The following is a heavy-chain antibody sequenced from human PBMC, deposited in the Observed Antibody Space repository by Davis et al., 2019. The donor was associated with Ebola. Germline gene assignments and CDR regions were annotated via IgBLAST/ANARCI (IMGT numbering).Heavy chain of an antibody. CDR2: IIPILGIA. J-gene: IGHJ6*04. Sequence: SVKVSCKASGGTFSSYTISWVRQAPGQGLEWMGRIIPILGIANYAQKFQGRVTITADKSTSTAYMELSRLRSDDTAVYYCAREPTNYYYGMDVWGKGTTVTVSS. CDR1: GGTFSSYT. CDR3: AREPTNYYYGMDV. V-gene: IGHV1-69*04.